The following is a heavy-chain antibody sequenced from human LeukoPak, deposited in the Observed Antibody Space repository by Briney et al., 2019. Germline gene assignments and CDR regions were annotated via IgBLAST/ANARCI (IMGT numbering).Heavy chain of an antibody. D-gene: IGHD1-14*01. CDR3: ARNQGAFDM. CDR2: ITYDGYYK. CDR1: GFTFNNYG. V-gene: IGHV3-30*03. J-gene: IGHJ3*02. Sequence: GGSLRLSCAASGFTFNNYGMHWVRQSPGKGLEWLAVITYDGYYKYYADSVKGRFTISSDNSKNTLYLQMNSLRAEDTAVYYCARNQGAFDMWGQGTMVTVSS.